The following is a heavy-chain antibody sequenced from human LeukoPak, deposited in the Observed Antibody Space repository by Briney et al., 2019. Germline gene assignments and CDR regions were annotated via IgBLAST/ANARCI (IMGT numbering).Heavy chain of an antibody. CDR3: ARRGVVVAAAPFGAFDI. V-gene: IGHV3-66*01. CDR1: GFTVSSNY. D-gene: IGHD2-15*01. J-gene: IGHJ3*02. Sequence: GGSLTLSCADSGFTVSSNYMSWVRQAPGKGLEWVSVIYSGGRTYYADSVKGRFTISRDNSKNTLYLQMNSLRAEDTAVYYCARRGVVVAAAPFGAFDIWGQGTLVTVSS. CDR2: IYSGGRT.